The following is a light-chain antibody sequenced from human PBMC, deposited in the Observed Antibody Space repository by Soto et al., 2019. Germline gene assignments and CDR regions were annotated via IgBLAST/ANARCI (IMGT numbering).Light chain of an antibody. CDR1: QSVGSY. V-gene: IGKV3-11*01. Sequence: EIVLTQSPATLSLSPGERATLSCRASQSVGSYLAWYQQTPGQAPRLLIYDASNRAAGIPARFSGSGSGTDFTLTISSLEPEDFAVYYCQQRSNWITFGQGTRLEIE. CDR2: DAS. J-gene: IGKJ5*01. CDR3: QQRSNWIT.